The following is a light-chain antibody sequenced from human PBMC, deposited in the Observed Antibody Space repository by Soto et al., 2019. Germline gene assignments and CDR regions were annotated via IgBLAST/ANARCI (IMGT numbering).Light chain of an antibody. CDR1: QSVSSTY. CDR3: QHYGSSPTT. V-gene: IGKV3-20*01. CDR2: GAS. J-gene: IGKJ1*01. Sequence: EIVLTQSPGTLSLSPGERATLSCRASQSVSSTYVGWYQQKPGRAPRLLIFGASSRATGIPDRFSGSGSGTDFTLTISRLGPEDFAVYYCQHYGSSPTTFGQGTKVDIK.